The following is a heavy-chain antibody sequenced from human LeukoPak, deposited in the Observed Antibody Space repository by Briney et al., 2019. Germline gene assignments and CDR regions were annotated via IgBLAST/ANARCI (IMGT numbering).Heavy chain of an antibody. D-gene: IGHD3-10*02. Sequence: LPGGSLRLSCAASGFTFSSYEMNWVRQAPGKGLEWVSYISSSGSTIYYADSVKGRFTISRDNAKNSLYLQMDSLRAEDTAVYYCAELGITMIGGVWGKGTTVTISS. CDR2: ISSSGSTI. CDR3: AELGITMIGGV. CDR1: GFTFSSYE. V-gene: IGHV3-48*03. J-gene: IGHJ6*04.